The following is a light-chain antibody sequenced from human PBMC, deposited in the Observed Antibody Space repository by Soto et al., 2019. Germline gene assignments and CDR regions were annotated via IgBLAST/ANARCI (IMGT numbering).Light chain of an antibody. CDR3: LQYGSSLPIT. CDR1: QSVSSSS. Sequence: EIVLTQSPGTLSLSPGERATLSCRASQSVSSSSLAWYQQKPGQAPRLLIYGASSRATGIPDRFSGSGSGTDFTLTISRLEPEDFAVFFCLQYGSSLPITFGHGTRLEIK. CDR2: GAS. J-gene: IGKJ5*01. V-gene: IGKV3-20*01.